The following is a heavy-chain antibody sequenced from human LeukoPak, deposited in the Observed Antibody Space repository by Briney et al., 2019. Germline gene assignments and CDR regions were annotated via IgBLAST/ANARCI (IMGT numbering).Heavy chain of an antibody. CDR2: ISTSSSYI. V-gene: IGHV3-21*04. CDR1: GFTFSNYR. D-gene: IGHD3-10*01. CDR3: ARDIYGSGSSQFNY. Sequence: PGGSLRLSCAASGFTFSNYRMNWVRQAPGKGLEWVSSISTSSSYIYYADSVKGRFTISRDNAKNSLYLQMNSLRAEDTAVYYCARDIYGSGSSQFNYWGQGTLVTVSS. J-gene: IGHJ4*02.